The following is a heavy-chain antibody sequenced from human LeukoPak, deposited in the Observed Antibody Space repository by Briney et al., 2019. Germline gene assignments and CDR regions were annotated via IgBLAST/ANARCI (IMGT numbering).Heavy chain of an antibody. CDR3: AKGGTYGGGADY. Sequence: PSETLSLTCTVSGASISRDYWTWIRQPPGKGLEWIGYIYGGSTTYSPSLNSRVTISLDTSNNQVSLRLSSVTAADTAVYYCAKGGTYGGGADYWGQGTLVTVSS. CDR1: GASISRDY. D-gene: IGHD1-26*01. J-gene: IGHJ4*02. CDR2: IYGGST. V-gene: IGHV4-59*01.